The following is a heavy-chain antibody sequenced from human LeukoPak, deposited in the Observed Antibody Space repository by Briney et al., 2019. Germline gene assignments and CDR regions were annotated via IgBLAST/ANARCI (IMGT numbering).Heavy chain of an antibody. D-gene: IGHD2-15*01. V-gene: IGHV4-39*01. J-gene: IGHJ4*02. Sequence: SETLSLTCTVSGGSISSSSYYWGWIRQPPGKGLEWIGSIYSSGSTYYNPSLKSRVTISLDTSNNQFSLRLSSVTAADTAAYYCARPGDCSGGNCYSLVDFWGQGTLVTVSS. CDR3: ARPGDCSGGNCYSLVDF. CDR1: GGSISSSSYY. CDR2: IYSSGST.